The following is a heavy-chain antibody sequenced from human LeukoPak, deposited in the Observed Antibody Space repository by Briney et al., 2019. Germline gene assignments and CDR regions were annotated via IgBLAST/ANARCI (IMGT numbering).Heavy chain of an antibody. J-gene: IGHJ4*02. CDR2: IYTSGST. Sequence: PSETLSLTCTVSGGSISSYYWSWIRQPAGKGLEWIGRIYTSGSTNYNPSPKSRVTMSVDTSKNQFSLKLSSVTAADTAVYYCARGYGSSGWTIFDYWGQGTLVTVSS. V-gene: IGHV4-4*07. D-gene: IGHD6-19*01. CDR1: GGSISSYY. CDR3: ARGYGSSGWTIFDY.